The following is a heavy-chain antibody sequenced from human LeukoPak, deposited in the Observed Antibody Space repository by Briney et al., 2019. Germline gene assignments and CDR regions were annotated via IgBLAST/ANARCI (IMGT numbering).Heavy chain of an antibody. D-gene: IGHD6-13*01. Sequence: SVKVSCKASGGTFSSYAISWVRQAPGQGLEWMGGIIPIFGTANYAQKFQGRVTITADESTSTAYMELSSLRSEDTAVYYCARDVGITVADSFDPWGQGTLVTVSS. CDR3: ARDVGITVADSFDP. CDR2: IIPIFGTA. V-gene: IGHV1-69*13. CDR1: GGTFSSYA. J-gene: IGHJ5*02.